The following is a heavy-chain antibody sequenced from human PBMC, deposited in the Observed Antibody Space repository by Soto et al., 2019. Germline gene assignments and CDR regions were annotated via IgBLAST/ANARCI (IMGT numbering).Heavy chain of an antibody. J-gene: IGHJ5*02. Sequence: QVQLVQSGAEVKKPGSSVKVSCKASGGTFSTYTITWVRQAPGQGLEWMGRIIPIIGIINYAQKFQGRVTISXXKSPGTAYMELTGLRSDDTAVYYCAGDPDSHYNDSHASSYPWGQGTLVTVSS. V-gene: IGHV1-69*08. D-gene: IGHD4-4*01. CDR3: AGDPDSHYNDSHASSYP. CDR1: GGTFSTYT. CDR2: IIPIIGII.